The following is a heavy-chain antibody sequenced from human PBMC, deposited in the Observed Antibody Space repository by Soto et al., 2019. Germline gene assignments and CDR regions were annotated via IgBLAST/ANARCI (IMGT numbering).Heavy chain of an antibody. CDR3: ARDYSSTSYVFDS. V-gene: IGHV3-33*01. J-gene: IGHJ4*02. CDR1: GVNSGNLG. Sequence: SGVNSGNLGMRRISPETGKGLGWVAVIYYDGSNEYYADSVKGRFTISRDNSKNTLYLQMNSLRAEDTSFYYCARDYSSTSYVFDSLVQRTLVTGSS. CDR2: IYYDGSNE. D-gene: IGHD6-13*01.